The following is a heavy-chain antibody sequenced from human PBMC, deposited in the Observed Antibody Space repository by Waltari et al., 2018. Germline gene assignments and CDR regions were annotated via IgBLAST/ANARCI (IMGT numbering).Heavy chain of an antibody. V-gene: IGHV3-9*01. CDR1: GFTFDDYA. CDR3: AKAGVWFGELLSFFDY. CDR2: ISWNSGSI. D-gene: IGHD3-10*01. J-gene: IGHJ4*02. Sequence: EVQLVESGGGLVQPGRSLRLSCAASGFTFDDYAMHWVRQAPGKGREWVSGISWNSGSIGYADSVKGRFTFSRDNAKNSLYLQMNSLRAEDTALYYCAKAGVWFGELLSFFDYWGQGTLVTVSS.